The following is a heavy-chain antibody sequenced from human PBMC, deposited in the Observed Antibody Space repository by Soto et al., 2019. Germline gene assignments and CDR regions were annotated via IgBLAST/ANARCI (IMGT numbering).Heavy chain of an antibody. CDR1: GYTFTSYG. CDR2: ISAYNGNT. V-gene: IGHV1-18*01. J-gene: IGHJ3*02. Sequence: QVQLVQSGAEVKKPGASVKVSCKASGYTFTSYGISWVRQAPGQGLERMGWISAYNGNTNYAQKLQGRVTMTTDTSTSTAYMEMRSLRADDTAVYFCARGVGGYFVWFLMPGGVGAFDIWGQGTMVTVSS. CDR3: ARGVGGYFVWFLMPGGVGAFDI. D-gene: IGHD3-9*01.